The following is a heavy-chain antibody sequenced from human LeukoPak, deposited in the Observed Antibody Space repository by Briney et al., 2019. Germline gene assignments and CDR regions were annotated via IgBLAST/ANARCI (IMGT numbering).Heavy chain of an antibody. D-gene: IGHD5-12*01. V-gene: IGHV3-30*02. CDR2: IWYDGSNK. CDR3: AKDNSGWAIDY. CDR1: GFTFSDYN. J-gene: IGHJ4*02. Sequence: GGSLRLPCGASGFTFSDYNIHWVRQAPGKGLEWVAFIWYDGSNKYYADSVKGRFTISRDNSKNTLYLQMNSLRPEDTPVYHFAKDNSGWAIDYWGQGTLVTVSS.